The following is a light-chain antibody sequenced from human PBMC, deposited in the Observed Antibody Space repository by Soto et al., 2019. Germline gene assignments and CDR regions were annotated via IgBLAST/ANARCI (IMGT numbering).Light chain of an antibody. J-gene: IGKJ5*01. V-gene: IGKV3D-15*01. CDR2: DAS. Sequence: IGLTQCASTLSVSPGESATLSCRASQSLXNNFAWYEQKPGQPPRILIXDASTRANDIPDRFXGSGSVTEFTLTNSGLQSEDFGGYYCQQYNNWPPITFGQGTLLEI. CDR1: QSLXNN. CDR3: QQYNNWPPIT.